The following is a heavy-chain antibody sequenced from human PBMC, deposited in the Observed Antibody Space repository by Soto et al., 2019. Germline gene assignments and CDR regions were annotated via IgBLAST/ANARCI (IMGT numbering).Heavy chain of an antibody. D-gene: IGHD3-9*01. CDR1: GYTFISYG. Sequence: QVQLVQSGAEVKKPGASVKVSCKASGYTFISYGISWVRQAPGQGLEWRGWISAYSGNTNYAQKLQGRVTMTTDTSTSTAYMELRSLRSDDTAVDYCARLYYDILTGYPSWFDPWGQGTLVTVSS. CDR3: ARLYYDILTGYPSWFDP. CDR2: ISAYSGNT. V-gene: IGHV1-18*01. J-gene: IGHJ5*02.